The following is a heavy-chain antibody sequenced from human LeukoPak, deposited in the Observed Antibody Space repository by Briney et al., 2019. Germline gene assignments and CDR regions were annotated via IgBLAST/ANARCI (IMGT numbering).Heavy chain of an antibody. D-gene: IGHD1-26*01. CDR2: ISYDGSNK. J-gene: IGHJ4*02. V-gene: IGHV3-30*03. CDR3: ARDLSASGSYYFGGEFDY. Sequence: GGSLRLSCAASGFTFSTYSMNWVRQAPGKGLEWVAVISYDGSNKYYADSVKGRFTISRDNSKNTLYLQMNSLRAEDTAVYYCARDLSASGSYYFGGEFDYWGQGTLVTVSS. CDR1: GFTFSTYS.